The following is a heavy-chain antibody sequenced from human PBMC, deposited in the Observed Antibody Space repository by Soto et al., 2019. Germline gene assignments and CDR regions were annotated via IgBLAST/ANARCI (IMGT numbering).Heavy chain of an antibody. J-gene: IGHJ6*02. CDR1: GGSFSGYY. Sequence: SETLSLTCAVYGGSFSGYYWSWIRQPPGKGLEWIGEINHSGSTNYNPSLKSRVTISVDTSKNQFSLKLSSVTAADTAVYYCARGTCSGGSCYSSYNYYYGMDVWGQGTTVTVSS. D-gene: IGHD2-15*01. CDR2: INHSGST. V-gene: IGHV4-34*01. CDR3: ARGTCSGGSCYSSYNYYYGMDV.